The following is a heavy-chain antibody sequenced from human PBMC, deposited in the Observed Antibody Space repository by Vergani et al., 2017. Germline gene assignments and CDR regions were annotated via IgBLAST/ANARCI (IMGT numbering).Heavy chain of an antibody. CDR2: ISGSGGST. CDR3: AKDSTPFDY. V-gene: IGHV3-23*01. D-gene: IGHD2-15*01. J-gene: IGHJ4*02. CDR1: GGSFSGYY. Sequence: VQLQQWGAGLLKPSETLSLTCAVYGGSFSGYYWSWIRQPPGKGLEWVSAISGSGGSTYYADSVKGRFTISRDNSKNTLYLQMNSLRAEDTAVYYCAKDSTPFDYWGQGTLVTVSS.